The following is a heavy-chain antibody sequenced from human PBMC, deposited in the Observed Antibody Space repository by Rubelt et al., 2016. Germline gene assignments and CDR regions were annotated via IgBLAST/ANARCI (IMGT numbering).Heavy chain of an antibody. CDR3: ARDHGYSGSYESGWFDP. V-gene: IGHV4-39*07. CDR1: GGSISSSSYY. CDR2: IYYSGST. D-gene: IGHD1-26*01. Sequence: QLQLQESGPGLVKPSETLSLTCTVSGGSISSSSYYWGWIRQPPGKGLEWIGSIYYSGSTYYNPSFNVGVTFSVGTSKNQFSLKLSSVTAADTAVYYCARDHGYSGSYESGWFDPWGQGTLVTVSS. J-gene: IGHJ5*02.